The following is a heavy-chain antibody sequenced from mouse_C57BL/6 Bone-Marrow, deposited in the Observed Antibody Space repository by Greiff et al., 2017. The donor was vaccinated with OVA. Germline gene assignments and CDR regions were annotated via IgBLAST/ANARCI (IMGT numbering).Heavy chain of an antibody. J-gene: IGHJ2*01. V-gene: IGHV1-15*01. Sequence: VQRVESGAELVRPGASVTLSCKASGYTFTDYEMHWVKQTPVHGLEWIGAIDPETGGTAYNQKFKGKAILTADKSSSTAYMELRSLTSEDSAVYYCTRRAYYYGSSYRDYWGQGTTLTVSS. D-gene: IGHD1-1*01. CDR2: IDPETGGT. CDR1: GYTFTDYE. CDR3: TRRAYYYGSSYRDY.